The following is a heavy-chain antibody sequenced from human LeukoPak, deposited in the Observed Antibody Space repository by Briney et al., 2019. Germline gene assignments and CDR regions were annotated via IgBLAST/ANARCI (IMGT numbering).Heavy chain of an antibody. CDR1: GYTFTSYY. CDR2: INPSGGST. Sequence: ASVKVSCKASGYTFTSYYMHWVRQAPGQGLEWMGIINPSGGSTSYAQKFQGRVTMTRDTSTSTAYMELSRLRSDDTAVYYCARGPRIVVVPAALYYWGQGTLVTVSS. J-gene: IGHJ4*02. CDR3: ARGPRIVVVPAALYY. V-gene: IGHV1-46*01. D-gene: IGHD2-2*01.